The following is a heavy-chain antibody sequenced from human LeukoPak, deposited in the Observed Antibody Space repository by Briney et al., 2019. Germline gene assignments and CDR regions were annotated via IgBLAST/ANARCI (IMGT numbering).Heavy chain of an antibody. J-gene: IGHJ5*02. CDR2: IKQDGSEK. D-gene: IGHD6-13*01. CDR3: ARVPEAAAGAYWFDP. V-gene: IGHV3-7*01. CDR1: GFTFSSYW. Sequence: PGGSLRLSCAASGFTFSSYWMSWVRQAPGKGLEWVANIKQDGSEKYYVDSVKGRFTISRDNAKNSLYLQMNSLRAEDTAVYYCARVPEAAAGAYWFDPWGQGTLVTVSS.